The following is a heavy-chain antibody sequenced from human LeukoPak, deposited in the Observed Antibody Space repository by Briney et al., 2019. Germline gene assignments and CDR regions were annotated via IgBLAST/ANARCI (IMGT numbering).Heavy chain of an antibody. J-gene: IGHJ4*02. V-gene: IGHV4-4*09. CDR2: IYTSGST. CDR1: GGSISSYY. Sequence: SETLSLTCTVSGGSISSYYWSWLRQPPGKGLEWIGYIYTSGSTNYNPSPKSRVTISVDTSKNQFSLKLSSVTAADTAVYYWARRDGPTGYFDYWGQGTLVTVSS. D-gene: IGHD7-27*01. CDR3: ARRDGPTGYFDY.